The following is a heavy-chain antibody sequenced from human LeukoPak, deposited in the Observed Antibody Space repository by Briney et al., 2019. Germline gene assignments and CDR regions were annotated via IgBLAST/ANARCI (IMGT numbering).Heavy chain of an antibody. CDR1: GFTFTDYY. CDR3: VREGITKAFDL. D-gene: IGHD1-14*01. CDR2: INPHICVT. J-gene: IGHJ4*02. Sequence: GASVKVSCKASGFTFTDYYMHWVRLAPGQGLEWMGYINPHICVTSFPQKFRGRVTLTTDTSISAAYMELSSLISDDTAMSYCVREGITKAFDLWGQGALVTVSS. V-gene: IGHV1-2*02.